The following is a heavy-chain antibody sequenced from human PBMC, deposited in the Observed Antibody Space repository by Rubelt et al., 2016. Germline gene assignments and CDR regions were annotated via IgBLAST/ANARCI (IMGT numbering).Heavy chain of an antibody. V-gene: IGHV4-31*03. Sequence: QVQLQESGPGLVKPSQTLSLTCTVSGGSISSGGYYWSWIRQHPGKGLEWIGYIYYSGSTYYNPSLKRRVTRSVEPSKNQFSRKLSSVTAADTAVYYCARDSGSRIFDYWGQGTLVTVSS. J-gene: IGHJ4*02. D-gene: IGHD2/OR15-2a*01. CDR1: GGSISSGGYY. CDR3: ARDSGSRIFDY. CDR2: IYYSGST.